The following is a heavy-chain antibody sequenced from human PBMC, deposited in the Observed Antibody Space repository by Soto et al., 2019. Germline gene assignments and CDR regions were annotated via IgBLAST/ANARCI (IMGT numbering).Heavy chain of an antibody. Sequence: SETLSLTCTVSGGSISSGDYYWSWIRQPPGKGLEWIGYIYYSGSTYYNPSLKSRVTISVDTSKNQFSLKLSSVTAADTAVYYCARETDSSGSIDYWGQGTLVTVSS. CDR3: ARETDSSGSIDY. D-gene: IGHD3-22*01. J-gene: IGHJ4*02. CDR1: GGSISSGDYY. V-gene: IGHV4-30-4*01. CDR2: IYYSGST.